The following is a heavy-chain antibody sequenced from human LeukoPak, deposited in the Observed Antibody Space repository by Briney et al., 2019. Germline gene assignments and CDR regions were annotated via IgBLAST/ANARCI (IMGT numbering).Heavy chain of an antibody. Sequence: GGSLRLSCAASGLIFSSYAMSWVRQAPGKGLEWVSAISGGGSTYYADSVKGRFTISRDNSKNTLYLQMNSLRAEDTAVYYCARQEVVEDTFDIWGQGTMVTVSS. D-gene: IGHD2-15*01. V-gene: IGHV3-23*01. J-gene: IGHJ3*02. CDR1: GLIFSSYA. CDR3: ARQEVVEDTFDI. CDR2: ISGGGST.